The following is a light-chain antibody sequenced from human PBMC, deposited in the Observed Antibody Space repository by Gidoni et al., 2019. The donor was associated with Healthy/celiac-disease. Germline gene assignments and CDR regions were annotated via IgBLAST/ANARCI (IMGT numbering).Light chain of an antibody. CDR1: QSISSW. CDR3: QQYNSYSWT. CDR2: KAS. V-gene: IGKV1-5*03. J-gene: IGKJ1*01. Sequence: DTQMTQSPSTLSASVGDRVPITCRASQSISSWLAWYQQKPGKAPKLLIYKASSLESGVPSRFSGSGSGTEFTLTISSLQPDDFATYYCQQYNSYSWTFGQXTKVEIK.